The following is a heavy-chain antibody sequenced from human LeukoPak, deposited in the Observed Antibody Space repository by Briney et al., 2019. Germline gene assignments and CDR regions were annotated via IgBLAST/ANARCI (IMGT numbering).Heavy chain of an antibody. V-gene: IGHV4-39*07. D-gene: IGHD2-15*01. Sequence: SETLSLTCTVSGGSISSSSYYWGWIRQPPGKGLEWIGSIYYSGSTNYNPSLKSRVTISVDTSKNQFSLKLSSVTAADTAVYYCARRGKSRIVVVVAATRHYNWFDPWGQGTLVTVSS. J-gene: IGHJ5*02. CDR2: IYYSGST. CDR1: GGSISSSSYY. CDR3: ARRGKSRIVVVVAATRHYNWFDP.